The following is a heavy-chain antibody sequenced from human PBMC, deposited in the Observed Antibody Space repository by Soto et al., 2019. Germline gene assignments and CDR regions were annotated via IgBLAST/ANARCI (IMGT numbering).Heavy chain of an antibody. D-gene: IGHD3-16*02. V-gene: IGHV4-59*01. CDR2: IYYSGST. Sequence: PSETLSLTCTVSGGSISSYYWSWIRQPPGKGLEWIGYIYYSGSTNYNPSLKSRVTISVDTSKNQFSLKLSSVTAADTAVYYCARHEYDYIWGSYRGVDYWGQGNLVTVSS. J-gene: IGHJ4*02. CDR3: ARHEYDYIWGSYRGVDY. CDR1: GGSISSYY.